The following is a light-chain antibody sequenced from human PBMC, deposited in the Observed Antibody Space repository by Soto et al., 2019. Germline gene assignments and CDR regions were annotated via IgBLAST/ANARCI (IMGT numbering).Light chain of an antibody. J-gene: IGLJ2*01. CDR3: SSYAGSNVVV. CDR1: SSDVGGYNY. CDR2: EVS. V-gene: IGLV2-8*01. Sequence: QSVLTQPPPASGSPGQSVTISCTGTSSDVGGYNYVSWYQQHPGKAPKLMIYEVSKRPSGVPDRFSGSKSGNTASLTVSGLQAEDEADYYCSSYAGSNVVVFGGGTKLTVL.